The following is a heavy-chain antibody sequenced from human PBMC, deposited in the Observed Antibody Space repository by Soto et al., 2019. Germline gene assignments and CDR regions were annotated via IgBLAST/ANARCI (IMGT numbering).Heavy chain of an antibody. J-gene: IGHJ5*02. CDR2: ICYNGST. CDR3: ARETRDTTIRGIIIATRNWFDP. V-gene: IGHV4-59*01. D-gene: IGHD3-10*01. CDR1: GGSISSYY. Sequence: PSETLSLTCTVSGGSISSYYWSWIRQPPGKGLEWIGYICYNGSTNYNPSLKSRVTISVDTSNNQFSLKMSSVTAADTAVYYCARETRDTTIRGIIIATRNWFDPWGQGTLVTVSS.